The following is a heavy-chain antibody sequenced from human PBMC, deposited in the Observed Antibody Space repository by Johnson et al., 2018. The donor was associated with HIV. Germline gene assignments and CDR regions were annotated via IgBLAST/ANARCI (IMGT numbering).Heavy chain of an antibody. D-gene: IGHD1-26*01. Sequence: QVQLVESGGGVVQPGWSLRLSCAASEFTFSSYGMHWVRQAPGKGLEWVSVIYTDGRAYYADSVKGRFTISRDNSKNTVYLQMNNLRAEDTAVYYCARGLAMGHDAFEIWGQGTMVTVSS. CDR3: ARGLAMGHDAFEI. J-gene: IGHJ3*02. CDR2: IYTDGRA. V-gene: IGHV3-NL1*01. CDR1: EFTFSSYG.